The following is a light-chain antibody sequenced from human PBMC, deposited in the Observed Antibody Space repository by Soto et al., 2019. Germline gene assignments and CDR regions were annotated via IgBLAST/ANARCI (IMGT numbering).Light chain of an antibody. J-gene: IGLJ1*01. CDR1: SSDVGGYKY. Sequence: QSALTQPPSASGSPGQSVTISCTGTSSDVGGYKYVSWFQQHPGKAPKLMICEVSKRPSGVPDRFSGSRSGNTASLTVSGLQAEDEADYYCCSYAGSNNYVFGTGTKLPS. CDR2: EVS. CDR3: CSYAGSNNYV. V-gene: IGLV2-8*01.